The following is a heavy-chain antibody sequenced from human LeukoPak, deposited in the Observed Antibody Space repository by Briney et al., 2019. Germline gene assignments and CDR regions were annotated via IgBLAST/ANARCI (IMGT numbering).Heavy chain of an antibody. CDR2: ISGDGGST. CDR3: AEDISPVIWFRELAADY. CDR1: GFTFDDYA. D-gene: IGHD3-10*01. Sequence: GGSLRLSCAASGFTFDDYAVHWVRQAPGKGLEWVSLISGDGGSTYYADSVKGRFTISRDNSKNSLYLQMNSLRTEDTALYYCAEDISPVIWFRELAADYWGQGTLVTVSS. V-gene: IGHV3-43*02. J-gene: IGHJ4*02.